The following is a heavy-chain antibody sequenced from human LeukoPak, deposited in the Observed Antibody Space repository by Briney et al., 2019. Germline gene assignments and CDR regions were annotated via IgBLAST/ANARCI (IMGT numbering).Heavy chain of an antibody. CDR3: ARDRGYYYGSGSKIRVLYYFDY. Sequence: SGTLSLTCAVSGGSISSSNWWSWVRQPPGKGLEWIGEIYYSGSTNYNSSLKSRVTIAVDKSKNQFSLKLRSVTAADTAVYYCARDRGYYYGSGSKIRVLYYFDYWGQGTLVTVSS. V-gene: IGHV4-4*02. CDR2: IYYSGST. CDR1: GGSISSSNW. J-gene: IGHJ4*02. D-gene: IGHD3-10*01.